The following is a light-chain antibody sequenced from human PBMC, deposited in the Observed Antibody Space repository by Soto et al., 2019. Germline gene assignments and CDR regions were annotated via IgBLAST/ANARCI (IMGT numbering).Light chain of an antibody. CDR3: QQSFNTPRT. CDR1: QSIRTY. CDR2: GAS. Sequence: DLPMTQSPSSLSASVGDRVTITCRASQSIRTYVNWYQQKPGKAPNLLIYGASSLQSGVPSRFSGSGSGTDFTLTISSLQPDDFATYYCQQSFNTPRTFGQGTKVEIK. J-gene: IGKJ1*01. V-gene: IGKV1-39*01.